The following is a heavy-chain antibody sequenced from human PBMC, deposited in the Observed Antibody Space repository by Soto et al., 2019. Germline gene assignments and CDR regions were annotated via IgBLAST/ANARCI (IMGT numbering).Heavy chain of an antibody. CDR3: ARGDDYVWGSMGYYGMDV. CDR2: IWYDGSNK. CDR1: GFTFSSYG. Sequence: QVQLVESGGGVVQPGRSLRLSCAASGFTFSSYGMHWVRQAPGKGLEWVAVIWYDGSNKYYADSVKGRFTISRDNSKTTLYLQMNSLRAEDTAVYYCARGDDYVWGSMGYYGMDVWGQGTTVTVSS. V-gene: IGHV3-33*01. J-gene: IGHJ6*02. D-gene: IGHD3-16*01.